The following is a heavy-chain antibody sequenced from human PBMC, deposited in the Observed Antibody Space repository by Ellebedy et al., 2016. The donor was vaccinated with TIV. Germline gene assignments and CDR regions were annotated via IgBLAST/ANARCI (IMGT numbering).Heavy chain of an antibody. D-gene: IGHD2-8*01. V-gene: IGHV3-74*01. Sequence: GESLKISCAASRFTFSNYWMHWVRQAPGKGPVWVSRINIDGSSTSYADSVKGRFTISRDNAKKTLYLQMNSLRAEDTAVYYCASLILMRTVSSWFDPWGQGTLVTVSS. CDR2: INIDGSST. CDR1: RFTFSNYW. CDR3: ASLILMRTVSSWFDP. J-gene: IGHJ5*02.